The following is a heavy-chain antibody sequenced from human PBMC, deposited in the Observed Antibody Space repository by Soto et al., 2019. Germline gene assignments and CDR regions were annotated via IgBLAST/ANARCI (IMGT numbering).Heavy chain of an antibody. CDR2: IYYSGNS. CDR1: ADSISSSSYY. CDR3: ARHGTNSSFNWFDP. V-gene: IGHV4-39*01. J-gene: IGHJ5*02. D-gene: IGHD6-13*01. Sequence: QLQLQESGPGLVKPLETLSLTCTVSADSISSSSYYWGWIRQPPGKGLEWIGTIYYSGNSYYNPSLESRVTMSVDTSKNQFSLKLSSVTAADTAVYYCARHGTNSSFNWFDPWGQGTLVTVSS.